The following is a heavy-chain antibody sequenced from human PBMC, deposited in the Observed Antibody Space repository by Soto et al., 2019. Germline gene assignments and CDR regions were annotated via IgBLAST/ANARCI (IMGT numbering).Heavy chain of an antibody. D-gene: IGHD2-2*01. CDR2: INAGNGNT. J-gene: IGHJ4*02. CDR3: ARGPSVGVVVPAPNFDY. Sequence: ASVKVSCKASGYTFTSYAMHWVRQAPGQRLEWMGWINAGNGNTKYSQKFQGRVTITRDTSASTAYMELSSLRSEDTAVYYCARGPSVGVVVPAPNFDYWGQGTLVTAPQ. V-gene: IGHV1-3*01. CDR1: GYTFTSYA.